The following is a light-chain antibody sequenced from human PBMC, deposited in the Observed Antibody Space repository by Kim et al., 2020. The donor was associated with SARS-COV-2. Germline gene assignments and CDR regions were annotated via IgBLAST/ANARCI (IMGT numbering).Light chain of an antibody. J-gene: IGLJ3*02. CDR2: LNSDGSH. V-gene: IGLV4-69*01. Sequence: GASGKLTCTLSSGHSSYAIAWHHQQPEKGPRYLMKLNSDGSHSKGDGIPDRFSGSSSGAERYLTISSLQSEDEADYYCQTWGTYWVFGGGTKLTVL. CDR3: QTWGTYWV. CDR1: SGHSSYA.